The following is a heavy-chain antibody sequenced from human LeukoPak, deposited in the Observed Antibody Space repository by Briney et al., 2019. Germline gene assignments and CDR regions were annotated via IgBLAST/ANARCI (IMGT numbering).Heavy chain of an antibody. D-gene: IGHD3-10*01. CDR1: GFPFSSYF. CDR3: AKAPVRWFGDNWFDP. CDR2: ISGSSSYI. J-gene: IGHJ5*02. V-gene: IGHV3-21*01. Sequence: GGSLRLSCAASGFPFSSYFMNWVRQAPGKGLEWVSSISGSSSYIYDADSVKGRFTISRDNAKKSLFLQMNSLRAEDTAVYYCAKAPVRWFGDNWFDPWGQGTLVTVSP.